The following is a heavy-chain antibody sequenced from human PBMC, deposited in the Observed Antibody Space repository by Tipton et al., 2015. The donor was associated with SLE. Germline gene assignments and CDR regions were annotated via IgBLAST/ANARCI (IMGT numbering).Heavy chain of an antibody. CDR2: ISWNSGSR. Sequence: SLRLSCAASGFTFDDYAMHWVRQTPGKGLEWVSGISWNSGSRGYADSVKGRFTISRDNAKNSLYLQMNSLRAEDTAVYYCARDKLRIAARPFYFDYWGQGTLVTVSS. CDR3: ARDKLRIAARPFYFDY. CDR1: GFTFDDYA. V-gene: IGHV3-9*01. J-gene: IGHJ4*02. D-gene: IGHD6-6*01.